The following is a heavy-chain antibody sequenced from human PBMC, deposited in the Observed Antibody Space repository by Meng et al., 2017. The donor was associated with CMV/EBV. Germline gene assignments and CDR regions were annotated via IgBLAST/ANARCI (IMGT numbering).Heavy chain of an antibody. D-gene: IGHD6-6*01. V-gene: IGHV1-8*01. CDR1: GYTFTSYD. CDR3: ASSSSAGYYYYYGMDV. Sequence: ASVKVSCKASGYTFTSYDINWVRQATGQGLEWMGWMNPNSGNTGYAQKFQGRVTMTRNTSISTAYMELSSLRSEDTAVYYCASSSSAGYYYYYGMDVWGQGNTVTVSS. CDR2: MNPNSGNT. J-gene: IGHJ6*02.